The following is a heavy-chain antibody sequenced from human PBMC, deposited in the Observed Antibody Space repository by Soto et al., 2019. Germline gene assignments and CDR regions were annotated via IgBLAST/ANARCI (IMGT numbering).Heavy chain of an antibody. J-gene: IGHJ6*02. D-gene: IGHD1-26*01. CDR3: ARDPKGELRASYGMDV. V-gene: IGHV1-69*08. CDR1: GGTFSSYT. CDR2: IIPILGIA. Sequence: QVQLVQSGAEVKKPGSSVKVSCKASGGTFSSYTISWVRQAPGQGLEWMGRIIPILGIANYAQKFQGRVTIAADKSASTAYMELGSLRSEDTAVYYCARDPKGELRASYGMDVWGQGTTVTVSS.